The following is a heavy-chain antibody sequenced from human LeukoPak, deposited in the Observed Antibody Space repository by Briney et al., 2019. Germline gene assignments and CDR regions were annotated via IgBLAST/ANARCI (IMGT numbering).Heavy chain of an antibody. CDR2: ISGSGGST. J-gene: IGHJ4*02. V-gene: IGHV3-23*01. Sequence: GGSLRLSCAASGFIFSSYAMSWVRQAPGKGLEWVSAISGSGGSTYYADSVKGRFTISRDNSKNTLYLHMNSLRAEDTAVYYCAKDRPLRIQSIAVAVSDYWGQGTLVTVSS. CDR1: GFIFSSYA. D-gene: IGHD6-19*01. CDR3: AKDRPLRIQSIAVAVSDY.